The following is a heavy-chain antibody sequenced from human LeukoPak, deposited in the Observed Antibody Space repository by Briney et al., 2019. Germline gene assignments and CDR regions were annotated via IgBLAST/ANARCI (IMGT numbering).Heavy chain of an antibody. CDR3: AKWGDYDVFTGYYDADY. D-gene: IGHD3-9*01. J-gene: IGHJ4*02. V-gene: IGHV3-23*01. CDR1: GFTLSNYA. CDR2: ITGSDGST. Sequence: GASLRLSCAASGFTLSNYAMSWVRQAPGKGLEWVSAITGSDGSTYYANSVKGRFTISRDNSKNTLYLQMNSLRAEDTAIYSCAKWGDYDVFTGYYDADYWGQGTLVTVSS.